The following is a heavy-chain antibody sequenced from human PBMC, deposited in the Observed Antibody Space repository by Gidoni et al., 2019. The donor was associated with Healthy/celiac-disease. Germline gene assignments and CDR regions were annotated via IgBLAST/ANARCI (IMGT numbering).Heavy chain of an antibody. CDR1: GGSISSSNW. J-gene: IGHJ3*02. CDR2: IYHRVST. V-gene: IGHV4-4*02. Sequence: QVQLQESGPGLVKPSGTLSLTCAVSGGSISSSNWWSWVRQPPGKGLEWIGDIYHRVSTNYNPSLKSRVTISVDKSNNQFSLKLSSVTAADTAVYYCARTRYSSGYYHNAFDIWGQGTMVTVSS. D-gene: IGHD3-22*01. CDR3: ARTRYSSGYYHNAFDI.